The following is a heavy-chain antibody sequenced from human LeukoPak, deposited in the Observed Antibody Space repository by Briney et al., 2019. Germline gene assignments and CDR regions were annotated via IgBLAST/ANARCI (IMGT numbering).Heavy chain of an antibody. CDR1: GFTFSSYG. Sequence: GGSLRLSCAASGFTFSSYGMHWVRQAPGKGLEWVAVIWYDGSNKYYADSVRGRFTISRDNSKNTLYLQVNSLRAEDTAVYYCAKDMGPYSYALDYWGQGTLVTVSS. D-gene: IGHD5-18*01. CDR3: AKDMGPYSYALDY. J-gene: IGHJ4*02. CDR2: IWYDGSNK. V-gene: IGHV3-33*06.